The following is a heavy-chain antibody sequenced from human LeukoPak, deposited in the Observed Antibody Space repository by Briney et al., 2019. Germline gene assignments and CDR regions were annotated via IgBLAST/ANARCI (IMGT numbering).Heavy chain of an antibody. V-gene: IGHV5-51*01. CDR3: ARRQGCSSTSCPPDY. Sequence: GESLKISCRGSGYSFTTYWIGWVRLVPGEGLEWMGIIYPGDSDTRYTPSFQGQVTMSADKSIKTAYLQWSSLKASDTTMYYCARRQGCSSTSCPPDYWGQGTLVTV. J-gene: IGHJ4*02. CDR1: GYSFTTYW. CDR2: IYPGDSDT. D-gene: IGHD2-2*01.